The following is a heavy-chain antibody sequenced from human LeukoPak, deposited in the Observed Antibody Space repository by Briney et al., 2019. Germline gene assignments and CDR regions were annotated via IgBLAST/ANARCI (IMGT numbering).Heavy chain of an antibody. V-gene: IGHV3-30-3*01. CDR1: GFTFSSYA. D-gene: IGHD3-22*01. J-gene: IGHJ4*02. CDR3: ARAEGEYYDSSGSLDY. Sequence: GRSLRLSCAASGFTFSSYAMHWVRQAPGKGLEWVAVISYDGSNKYYADSVKGRFTISRDNSKNTLYLQMNSLRAEDTAVYYCARAEGEYYDSSGSLDYWGQGTLVTVSS. CDR2: ISYDGSNK.